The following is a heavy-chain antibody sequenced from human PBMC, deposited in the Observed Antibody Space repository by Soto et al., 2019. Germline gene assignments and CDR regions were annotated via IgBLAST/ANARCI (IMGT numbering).Heavy chain of an antibody. CDR3: AKATAAAGEPDYYYYGMDV. CDR1: GFTVSSYA. V-gene: IGHV3-23*01. CDR2: ISGSGGST. J-gene: IGHJ6*02. Sequence: CLRLSCAASGFTVSSYAMSWVGQAQGKGLEWVSAISGSGGSTYYADSVKGRFTISRDNSKNTLYLQMNSLRAEDTAVYYCAKATAAAGEPDYYYYGMDVWGQGTTVTVSS. D-gene: IGHD6-13*01.